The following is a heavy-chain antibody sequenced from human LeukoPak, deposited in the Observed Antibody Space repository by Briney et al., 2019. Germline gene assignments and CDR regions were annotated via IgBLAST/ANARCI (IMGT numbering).Heavy chain of an antibody. CDR3: AKGIRGYYYYYMDV. Sequence: GGSLRLSCAASGFTFDDYAMHWVRQAPGKGLEWVSGISWNSGSIGYADSVKGRFTISRDNAKSSLYLQMNSLRAEDTALYYCAKGIRGYYYYYMDVWGKRTTVTVSS. J-gene: IGHJ6*03. V-gene: IGHV3-9*01. CDR2: ISWNSGSI. D-gene: IGHD3-10*01. CDR1: GFTFDDYA.